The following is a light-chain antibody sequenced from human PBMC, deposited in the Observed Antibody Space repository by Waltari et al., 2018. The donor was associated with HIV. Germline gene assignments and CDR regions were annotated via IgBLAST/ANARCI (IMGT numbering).Light chain of an antibody. CDR2: GNK. Sequence: QSVLTQPPSVSGAPGQRVTISCTGSTSNNGAASDIHWYHQIPGTAPKLLISGNKNLPSGVPDRFSASKSGTSASLTITGLQAEDEADYFCQSYDITLSASVVFGGGTKLTVL. CDR3: QSYDITLSASVV. J-gene: IGLJ2*01. V-gene: IGLV1-40*01. CDR1: TSNNGAASD.